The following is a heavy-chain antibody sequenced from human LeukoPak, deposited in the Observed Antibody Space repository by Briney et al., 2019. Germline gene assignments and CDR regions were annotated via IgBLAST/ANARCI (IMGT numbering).Heavy chain of an antibody. CDR1: GFTFSSYA. Sequence: PGGSLRLSCAASGFTFSSYAMQWVRQARGKGLGWESVLSYDGINKFYADSVKRRFTISRDNSKNTLYLQMNSLRAEDTAVYYCAREGEGSSRTFYYWGQGTLVTVSS. CDR2: LSYDGINK. V-gene: IGHV3-30*04. J-gene: IGHJ4*02. CDR3: AREGEGSSRTFYY. D-gene: IGHD1-26*01.